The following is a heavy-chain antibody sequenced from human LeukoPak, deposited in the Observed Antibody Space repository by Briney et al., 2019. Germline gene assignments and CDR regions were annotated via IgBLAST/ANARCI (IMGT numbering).Heavy chain of an antibody. J-gene: IGHJ5*02. CDR1: GFSFSSYE. D-gene: IGHD3-10*01. Sequence: GGSLRLSCAASGFSFSSYEMNWVRQAPGKGLEWASYISSSGSSIYNADSVKGRFTISRDNAKNSLYLQMNSLRAEDTAVYYCARGYYYGSGTLGPFDPWGQGTLVTVSS. CDR3: ARGYYYGSGTLGPFDP. V-gene: IGHV3-48*03. CDR2: ISSSGSSI.